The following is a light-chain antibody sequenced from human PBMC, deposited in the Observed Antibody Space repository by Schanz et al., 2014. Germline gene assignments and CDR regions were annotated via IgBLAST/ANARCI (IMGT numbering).Light chain of an antibody. CDR1: SSDVGGYNY. CDR2: DVS. J-gene: IGLJ3*02. Sequence: QSALTQPASVSGSPGQSITISCTGTSSDVGGYNYVSWYQQHPGKAPKVMIYDVSNRPSGVSNRFSGSKSGNTASLTISGLQAEDEADYYCGSYAGSFTWVFGGRTKLTVL. CDR3: GSYAGSFTWV. V-gene: IGLV2-14*01.